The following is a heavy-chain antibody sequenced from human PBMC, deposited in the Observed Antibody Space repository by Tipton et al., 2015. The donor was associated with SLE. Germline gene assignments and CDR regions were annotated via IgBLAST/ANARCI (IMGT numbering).Heavy chain of an antibody. CDR3: ARDPNGGYGSFDY. V-gene: IGHV4-31*03. CDR2: IYYSGSS. CDR1: GISISSAGYS. D-gene: IGHD7-27*01. Sequence: TLSLTCTISGISISSAGYSWSWIRQLPGKGLEWIGYIYYSGSSYYNPSLKSRVTISVDTSKNQFSLKLSSVTAADTAVYYCARDPNGGYGSFDYWGLGALVTVSS. J-gene: IGHJ4*02.